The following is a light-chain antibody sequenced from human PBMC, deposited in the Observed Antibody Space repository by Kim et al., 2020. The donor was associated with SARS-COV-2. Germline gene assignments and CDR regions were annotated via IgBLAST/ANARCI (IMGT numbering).Light chain of an antibody. CDR3: QQYKSYPRT. Sequence: ASVGDTVTITGRASQDNSHYLAWFQQKPGKAPKSLIYATSNVGGGVPSKFSGSGSGTDFTLTISSLQPEDFATYYCQQYKSYPRTFGGGTKLEI. J-gene: IGKJ4*01. CDR1: QDNSHY. CDR2: ATS. V-gene: IGKV1-16*02.